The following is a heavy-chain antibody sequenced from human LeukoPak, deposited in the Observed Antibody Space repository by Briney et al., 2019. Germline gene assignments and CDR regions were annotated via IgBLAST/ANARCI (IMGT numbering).Heavy chain of an antibody. D-gene: IGHD1-26*01. CDR1: GGSIGSTTYY. CDR2: IYYSGNT. CDR3: ARHIVGVPSEFAY. J-gene: IGHJ4*02. Sequence: SETLSLTCTVSGGSIGSTTYYWGWIRQPPGKGLEWIGSIYYSGNTYYNPSLNSRVTISVDTSKNQFSLKLSSVTAADTAVYYCARHIVGVPSEFAYWGQGTLVTVSS. V-gene: IGHV4-39*01.